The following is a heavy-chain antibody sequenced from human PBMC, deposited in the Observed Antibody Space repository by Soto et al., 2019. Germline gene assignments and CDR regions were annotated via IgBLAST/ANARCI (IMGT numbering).Heavy chain of an antibody. CDR1: GFTFSTYA. V-gene: IGHV3-23*01. J-gene: IGHJ4*02. D-gene: IGHD1-26*01. Sequence: EVQLLESGGGFVQPGGSLRLSCAASGFTFSTYAMSWVRQAPGKGLEWVSGISGSGDSTYYADSVKGRFTISRDNSKYALYVQMNSLRADDTAVYYCAKVEAGDLLPQGYWGQGTLVTVSS. CDR3: AKVEAGDLLPQGY. CDR2: ISGSGDST.